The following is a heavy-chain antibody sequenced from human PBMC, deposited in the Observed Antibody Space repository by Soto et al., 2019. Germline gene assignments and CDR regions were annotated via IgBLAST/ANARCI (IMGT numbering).Heavy chain of an antibody. CDR2: IYYSGST. Sequence: SETLSLTCTVSGGSISSYYWSWIRQPPGKGLEWIGYIYYSGSTNYNPSLKSRVTISVDTSKNQFSLKLSSVTAADTAVYYCARDCGGDCTADGMDVWGQGTTVTVSS. CDR1: GGSISSYY. D-gene: IGHD2-21*02. J-gene: IGHJ6*02. V-gene: IGHV4-59*01. CDR3: ARDCGGDCTADGMDV.